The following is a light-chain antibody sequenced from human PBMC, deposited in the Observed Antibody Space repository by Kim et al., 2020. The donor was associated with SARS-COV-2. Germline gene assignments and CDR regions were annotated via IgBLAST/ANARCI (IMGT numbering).Light chain of an antibody. CDR3: QQSHTAPLLT. CDR2: AAS. J-gene: IGKJ4*01. Sequence: ASVGDRVTIACRASQSINTCLKWYQQKPGKAPKLLIYAASTLQSGVPSRFSGSGSGTDFTLTISSLQPEDFATYYCQQSHTAPLLTFGGGTKLEI. V-gene: IGKV1-39*01. CDR1: QSINTC.